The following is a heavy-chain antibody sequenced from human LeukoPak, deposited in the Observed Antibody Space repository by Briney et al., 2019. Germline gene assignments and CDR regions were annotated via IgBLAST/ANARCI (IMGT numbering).Heavy chain of an antibody. CDR2: ISGSGGST. CDR1: GFTFSSYA. V-gene: IGHV3-23*01. J-gene: IGHJ4*02. D-gene: IGHD5-18*01. Sequence: GGSLRLSCAASGFTFSSYAMSWVRQAPGKGLEWVSAISGSGGSTYYADSVKGRFTISRDNSKNSLYLQMNSLRAEDTAVYYCARGGYSYGPLDYWGQGTLVTVSS. CDR3: ARGGYSYGPLDY.